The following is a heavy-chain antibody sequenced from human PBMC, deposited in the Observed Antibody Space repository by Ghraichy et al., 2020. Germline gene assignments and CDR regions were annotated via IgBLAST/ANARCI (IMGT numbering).Heavy chain of an antibody. D-gene: IGHD3-22*01. CDR1: GYTFTSYG. Sequence: ASVKVSCKASGYTFTSYGISWVRQAPGQGLEWMGWISAYNGNTNYAQKLQGRVTMTTDTSTSTAYMELRSLRSDDTAVYYCARDGAALYYYDSSGYLDAFDIWGQGTMVTVSS. J-gene: IGHJ3*02. V-gene: IGHV1-18*04. CDR2: ISAYNGNT. CDR3: ARDGAALYYYDSSGYLDAFDI.